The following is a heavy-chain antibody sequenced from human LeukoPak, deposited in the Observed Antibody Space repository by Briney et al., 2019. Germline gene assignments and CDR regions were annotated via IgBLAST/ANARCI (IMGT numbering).Heavy chain of an antibody. D-gene: IGHD6-19*01. V-gene: IGHV4-59*08. CDR1: GGSISSYY. CDR3: ARRHSSGWYHFDY. Sequence: SETLSLTCTVSGGSISSYYWSWIRQPPGKGLEWIGYIYYSGSTNYNPSLKSRVTISLGTSKSQFSLKLNSVTAADTAVYYCARRHSSGWYHFDYWGQGTLVTVSS. CDR2: IYYSGST. J-gene: IGHJ4*02.